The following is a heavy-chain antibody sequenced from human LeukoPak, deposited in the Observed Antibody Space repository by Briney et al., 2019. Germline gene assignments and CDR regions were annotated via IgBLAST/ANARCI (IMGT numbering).Heavy chain of an antibody. CDR3: ARDLSSRGYTYGTPAFTFDI. V-gene: IGHV3-48*01. CDR1: GFTFSSYW. Sequence: GGSLRLSCAASGFTFSSYWMSWVRQAPGKGLEWVSYISSDSSAIYYADSLKGRFTISRDNAKNSLSLLMNSLRAEDTAVYYCARDLSSRGYTYGTPAFTFDIWGQGTMVTVSS. J-gene: IGHJ3*02. CDR2: ISSDSSAI. D-gene: IGHD5-18*01.